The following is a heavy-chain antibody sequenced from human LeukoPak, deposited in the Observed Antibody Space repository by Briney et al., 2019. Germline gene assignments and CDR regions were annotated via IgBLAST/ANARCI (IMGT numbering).Heavy chain of an antibody. CDR2: ISAYNGNT. CDR1: GYTFTSYG. D-gene: IGHD3-9*01. CDR3: ARPNYDILTGYYKRNYYYYYYMDV. Sequence: ASVKVSCKASGYTFTSYGISWVRQAPGQGLEWMGWISAYNGNTNYAQKFQGRVTMTRDMSTSTVYMELSSLRSEDTAVYYCARPNYDILTGYYKRNYYYYYYMDVWGKGTTVTVSS. J-gene: IGHJ6*03. V-gene: IGHV1-18*01.